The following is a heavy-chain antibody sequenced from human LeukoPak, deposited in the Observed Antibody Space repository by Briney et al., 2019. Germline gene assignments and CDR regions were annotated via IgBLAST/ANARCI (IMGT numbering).Heavy chain of an antibody. CDR2: ISSSSSYI. Sequence: GGSLRLSCAASGFTFSSYSMNWVRQAPGKGLEWVSSISSSSSYIYYADSVKGRFTISRDNAKNSLYLQMNSLRAEDTAVYYCARVTMVRGVIPGWFDPWGQGTLVTVSS. CDR3: ARVTMVRGVIPGWFDP. V-gene: IGHV3-21*01. CDR1: GFTFSSYS. D-gene: IGHD3-10*01. J-gene: IGHJ5*02.